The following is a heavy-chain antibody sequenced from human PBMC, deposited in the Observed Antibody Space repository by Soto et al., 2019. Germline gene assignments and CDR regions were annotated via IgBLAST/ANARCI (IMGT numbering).Heavy chain of an antibody. CDR3: ARVAAGYVRGWLDP. V-gene: IGHV4-61*01. D-gene: IGHD3-16*01. Sequence: QVQLQESGPGLVKPSETLSLNCTVSGGSVSSGSYYWSWIRQPPGKGLEWIGYIYYSGSTNYNPSLKSRVIISVDTSKNQFSLKLSSVTAADTAVYYCARVAAGYVRGWLDPWGQGTLVTVSS. CDR1: GGSVSSGSYY. J-gene: IGHJ5*02. CDR2: IYYSGST.